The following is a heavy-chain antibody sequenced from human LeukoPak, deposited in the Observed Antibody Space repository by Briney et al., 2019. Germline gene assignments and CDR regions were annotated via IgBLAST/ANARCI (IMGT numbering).Heavy chain of an antibody. V-gene: IGHV1-2*02. CDR1: GYTFTGYY. D-gene: IGHD3-9*01. CDR2: INPNSGGT. Sequence: ASVKVSCKASGYTFTGYYMHWVRQAPGQGLEWMGWINPNSGGTNYAQKFQGRVTMTRDTSISTAYMGLSGLRSDDTAVYYCARDFDWGVQEPWGQGTLVTVSS. CDR3: ARDFDWGVQEP. J-gene: IGHJ5*02.